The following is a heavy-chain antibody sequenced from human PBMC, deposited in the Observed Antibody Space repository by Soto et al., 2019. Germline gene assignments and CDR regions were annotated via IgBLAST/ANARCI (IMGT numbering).Heavy chain of an antibody. J-gene: IGHJ4*02. Sequence: GGSLRLSCAAPGFTFSSYAMSWVRQAPGKGLEWVSAISGSGGSTYYADSVKGRFTISRDNSKNTLYLQMNSLRAEDTAVYYCANLVAGTVLWSRFDYWGQGTLVTVSS. CDR1: GFTFSSYA. CDR3: ANLVAGTVLWSRFDY. CDR2: ISGSGGST. D-gene: IGHD6-19*01. V-gene: IGHV3-23*01.